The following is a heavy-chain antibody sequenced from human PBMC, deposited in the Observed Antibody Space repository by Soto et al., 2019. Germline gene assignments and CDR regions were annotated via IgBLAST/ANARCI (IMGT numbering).Heavy chain of an antibody. CDR1: GFSLSTSGVG. CDR3: AHRLEVRAVIGPYDAFDI. J-gene: IGHJ3*02. V-gene: IGHV2-5*02. Sequence: SGPTLVNPTQTLTLTCTFSGFSLSTSGVGVGWIRQPPGKALEWLALIYWDDDKRYSPSLKSRLTITKDTSKNQVVLTMTNMDPVDTATYYCAHRLEVRAVIGPYDAFDIWGQGTIVTVSS. CDR2: IYWDDDK. D-gene: IGHD3-10*01.